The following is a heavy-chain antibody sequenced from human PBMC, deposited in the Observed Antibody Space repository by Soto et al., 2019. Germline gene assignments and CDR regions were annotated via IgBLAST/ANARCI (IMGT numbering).Heavy chain of an antibody. V-gene: IGHV3-23*01. J-gene: IGHJ3*02. Sequence: GGSLRLSCAVSGFTFSNYAIHWVRQAPGKGLEWVSGISAGGSSTFYADSVKGRFTISRDNSMNTLYLHMNSLRAEDTAVYYCAKVYYSGTFPGAFDIWGQGTLVTVS. CDR2: ISAGGSST. CDR3: AKVYYSGTFPGAFDI. D-gene: IGHD1-26*01. CDR1: GFTFSNYA.